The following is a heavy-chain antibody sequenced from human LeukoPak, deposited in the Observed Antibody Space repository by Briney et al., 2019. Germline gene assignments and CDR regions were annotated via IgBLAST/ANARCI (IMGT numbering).Heavy chain of an antibody. CDR2: ISGSGGST. Sequence: GASLRLCCAASGFSFSSYAMSWVRQAPGKGLEWVSAISGSGGSTYYADSVKGRFTISRDNSKNTLYLQMNGLRAEDTAVYYCAKDRGDGYNFEFDYWGQGTLVTVSS. D-gene: IGHD5-24*01. CDR3: AKDRGDGYNFEFDY. CDR1: GFSFSSYA. V-gene: IGHV3-23*01. J-gene: IGHJ4*02.